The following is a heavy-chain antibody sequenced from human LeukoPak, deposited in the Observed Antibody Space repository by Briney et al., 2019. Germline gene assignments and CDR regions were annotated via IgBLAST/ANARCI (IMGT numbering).Heavy chain of an antibody. D-gene: IGHD3-22*01. CDR1: GFTFSSYW. CDR3: ARVVVVRSFDY. CDR2: INSDGSST. Sequence: PGGSLRLSCAASGFTFSSYWMHWVRRAPGKGLVWVSRINSDGSSTSYADSVKGRFTISRDNAKNTLYLQMNSLRAEDTAMYYCARVVVVRSFDYWGQGTLVTVSS. J-gene: IGHJ4*02. V-gene: IGHV3-74*01.